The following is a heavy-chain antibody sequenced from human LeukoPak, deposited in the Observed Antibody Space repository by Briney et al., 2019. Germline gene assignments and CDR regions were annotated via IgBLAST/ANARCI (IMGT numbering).Heavy chain of an antibody. D-gene: IGHD1-14*01. V-gene: IGHV3-48*01. CDR3: AGGYPGGV. J-gene: IGHJ6*04. CDR2: ISGSSSTI. Sequence: GGSPRLSCAASGFTFSSYSMNWVRQAPGEGLGWVSYISGSSSTIYYADSVKGRFTISRDYAKNSMYLQMNSLRVEDTAVYYCAGGYPGGVWGRGTTVSVSS. CDR1: GFTFSSYS.